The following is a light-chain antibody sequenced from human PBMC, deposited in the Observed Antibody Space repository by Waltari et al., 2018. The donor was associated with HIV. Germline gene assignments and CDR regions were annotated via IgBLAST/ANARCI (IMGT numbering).Light chain of an antibody. CDR1: SSGIADYRH. J-gene: IGLJ2*01. Sequence: QSALTQPASVSGPLGQPITISCTGRSSGIADYRHVSWYQQLPGKATKLIIFEANKRPAGGSNLYSGSNCGNTAYLLITGLQAENEANYYCISYVSLATLFGGGTTVTVL. CDR3: ISYVSLATL. V-gene: IGLV2-14*01. CDR2: EAN.